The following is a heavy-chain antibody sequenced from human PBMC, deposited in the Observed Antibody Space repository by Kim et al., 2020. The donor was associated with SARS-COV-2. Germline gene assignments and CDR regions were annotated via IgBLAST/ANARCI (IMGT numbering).Heavy chain of an antibody. J-gene: IGHJ3*01. CDR2: IYPGDSDT. CDR1: GYSFTSYW. CDR3: ARRNGQQLDAFDF. Sequence: GESLKISCKGSGYSFTSYWIGWVRQMPGKGLEWMGIIYPGDSDTTYSPSFQGQVTISADKSIGSAYLQWSSLKASDTAIYYCARRNGQQLDAFDFWGQGTMVTVSS. V-gene: IGHV5-51*01. D-gene: IGHD6-13*01.